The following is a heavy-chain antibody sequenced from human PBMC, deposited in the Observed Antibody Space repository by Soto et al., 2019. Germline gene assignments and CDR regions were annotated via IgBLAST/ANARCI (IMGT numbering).Heavy chain of an antibody. J-gene: IGHJ4*02. CDR2: IKQDGGEK. CDR3: AREGQTYNFDH. CDR1: GFSLSGNW. D-gene: IGHD1-1*01. V-gene: IGHV3-7*01. Sequence: PGGSLRLSCVGSGFSLSGNWMNWVRQAPGKGLEWVANIKQDGGEKYYVDSVKGRFIISRDNARNTLYLQMSFLRVEDTAIYYCAREGQTYNFDHWGQGTPVTVSS.